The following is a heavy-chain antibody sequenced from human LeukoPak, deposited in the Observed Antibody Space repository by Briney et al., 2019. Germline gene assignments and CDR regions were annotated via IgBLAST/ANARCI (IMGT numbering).Heavy chain of an antibody. Sequence: PGGSLRLSRAASGFTFSNYGMHWVRQAPGKGLEWVAFIRYDGSNEYYAESMKGRFTISRDNSRNTLYLQMNSLRTEDTAVYYCAKDPRVAARNPYDYWGQGTLVTVSS. CDR2: IRYDGSNE. CDR1: GFTFSNYG. D-gene: IGHD6-13*01. V-gene: IGHV3-30*02. J-gene: IGHJ4*02. CDR3: AKDPRVAARNPYDY.